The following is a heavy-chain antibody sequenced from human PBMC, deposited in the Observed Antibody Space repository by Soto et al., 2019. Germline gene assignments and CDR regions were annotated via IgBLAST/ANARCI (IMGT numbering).Heavy chain of an antibody. J-gene: IGHJ4*02. CDR3: ARGTSGWDGIDY. CDR1: GFTFSNYW. V-gene: IGHV3-74*01. D-gene: IGHD6-19*01. CDR2: INGVGSPT. Sequence: PGGSLRLSCAASGFTFSNYWMHWVRQTPGKGLVWVAQINGVGSPTFYADSVRGRFTISRDNARNTLYLQLDSLRAEDTAVYFCARGTSGWDGIDYWGQGALVTVSS.